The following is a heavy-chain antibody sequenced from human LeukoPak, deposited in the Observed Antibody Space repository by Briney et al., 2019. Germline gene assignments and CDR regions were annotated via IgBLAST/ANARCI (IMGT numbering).Heavy chain of an antibody. CDR3: ARERTYYDILTGYLDY. J-gene: IGHJ4*02. CDR1: GYTFTSYG. D-gene: IGHD3-9*01. V-gene: IGHV1-18*01. Sequence: GASVKVSCKASGYTFTSYGISWVRQAPGQGLEWMGWISAYNGNTNYAQKLQGRVTMTTDTSTSTAYMELRSLRSDDTAVYYCARERTYYDILTGYLDYWGQGTLVTVSS. CDR2: ISAYNGNT.